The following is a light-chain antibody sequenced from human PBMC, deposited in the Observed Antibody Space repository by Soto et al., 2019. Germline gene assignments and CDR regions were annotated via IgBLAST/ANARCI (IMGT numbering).Light chain of an antibody. CDR3: QQYNNWWT. J-gene: IGKJ1*01. Sequence: EIVMTQSPATLSVSPGERATLSCRASQSVNSNLAWYQQKPGQAPRLIISGASTRATGIPASFSGSGSETEFNLPISSLQSEDFAVYYCQQYNNWWTFGQGTKVE. CDR1: QSVNSN. V-gene: IGKV3-15*01. CDR2: GAS.